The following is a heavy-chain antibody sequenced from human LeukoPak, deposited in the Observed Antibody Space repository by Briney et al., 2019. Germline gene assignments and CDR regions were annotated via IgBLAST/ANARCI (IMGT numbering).Heavy chain of an antibody. CDR3: ARDLRGYCSGGSCLELDY. J-gene: IGHJ4*02. CDR2: ISVYNGNT. CDR1: GYSFTSYG. D-gene: IGHD2-15*01. Sequence: ASVKVSCKASGYSFTSYGISWVRQAPGQGLEWMGWISVYNGNTNYAQKLQGRVTMTTDTSTNTAYMELRSLRSDDTAVYYCARDLRGYCSGGSCLELDYWGQGTLATVSS. V-gene: IGHV1-18*01.